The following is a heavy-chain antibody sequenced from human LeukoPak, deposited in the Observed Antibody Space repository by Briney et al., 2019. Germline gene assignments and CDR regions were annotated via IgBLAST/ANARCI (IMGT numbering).Heavy chain of an antibody. CDR1: GYTFTSYY. CDR3: AREPREYYYDSSGYSYYFDY. J-gene: IGHJ4*02. Sequence: ASVKVSCKASGYTFTSYYMHWVRQAPGQGLEWMGIINPSGGSTSYAQKFQGRVTMTRDTSTSTVYMELSSLRSEDTAVYYCAREPREYYYDSSGYSYYFDYWGQGTLVTVSS. CDR2: INPSGGST. D-gene: IGHD3-22*01. V-gene: IGHV1-46*01.